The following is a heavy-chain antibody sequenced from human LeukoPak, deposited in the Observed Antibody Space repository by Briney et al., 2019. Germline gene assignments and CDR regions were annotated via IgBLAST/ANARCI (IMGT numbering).Heavy chain of an antibody. CDR1: GGSISSGDYY. V-gene: IGHV4-30-4*01. D-gene: IGHD3-10*01. CDR3: AKGRWALFDC. CDR2: IYYSGST. Sequence: SETLSLTCTVSGGSISSGDYYWSWIRQPPGKGLEWIGYIYYSGSTYYNPSLKSRVTISVDTSKNQFSLQLNSVTPEDTAVYYCAKGRWALFDCWGQGTLVIVFS. J-gene: IGHJ4*02.